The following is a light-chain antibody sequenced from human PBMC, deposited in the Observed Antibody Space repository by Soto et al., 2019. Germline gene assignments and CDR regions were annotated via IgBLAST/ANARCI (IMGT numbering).Light chain of an antibody. CDR3: QQYNNWPLSIT. V-gene: IGKV3-15*01. CDR2: GAS. J-gene: IGKJ5*01. CDR1: QGVSSD. Sequence: EIVMTQSPATLSVSPGERATLSCRAGQGVSSDLAWYQQKPGQAPRLLIYGASTRATGIPARFSGSGSGTEFTLTISSLQSEDFAVYYCQQYNNWPLSITFGQGTRLEIK.